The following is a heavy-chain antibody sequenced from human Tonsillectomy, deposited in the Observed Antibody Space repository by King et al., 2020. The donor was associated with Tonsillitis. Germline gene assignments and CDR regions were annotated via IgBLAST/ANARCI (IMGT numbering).Heavy chain of an antibody. J-gene: IGHJ1*01. V-gene: IGHV3-21*01. CDR2: ITSSSTYI. Sequence: QLVQSGGGLVKPGGSLRLSCAASGFTFSSYSMNWVRQAPGKGLEWVSTITSSSTYIYYTDSVKGRFTISRDNAKNSLYLQMNSLRAEDTAVYYCARTVYCSGGSCYSTNFQHWGQGTLVTVSS. CDR1: GFTFSSYS. CDR3: ARTVYCSGGSCYSTNFQH. D-gene: IGHD2-15*01.